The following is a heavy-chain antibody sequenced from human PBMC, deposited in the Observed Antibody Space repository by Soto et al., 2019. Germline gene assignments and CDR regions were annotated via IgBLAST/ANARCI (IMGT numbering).Heavy chain of an antibody. CDR2: IYYSGST. CDR3: ARQYYGDDTADY. CDR1: VGSISSCSYY. V-gene: IGHV4-39*01. Sequence: QLQLQESGPGLVKPSEHLSLTCTVYVGSISSCSYYWGWIRQTPGQGLEWIGSIYYSGSTYYNPSPKRRVTISVNTSKNQFALKLSSVTAADTAVYYCARQYYGDDTADYWGQGTLDTVSS. D-gene: IGHD4-17*01. J-gene: IGHJ4*02.